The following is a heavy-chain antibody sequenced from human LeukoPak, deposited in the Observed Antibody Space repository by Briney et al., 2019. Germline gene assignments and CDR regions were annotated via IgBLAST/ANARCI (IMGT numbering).Heavy chain of an antibody. CDR1: GGSISSYY. Sequence: SETLSLTRTVSGGSISSYYWSWIRQPPGKGLEWIGYIYYSGSTNYNPSLKSRVTISVDTSKNQFSLKLSSVTAADTAVYYCARALWYYGMDVWGQGTTVTVSS. J-gene: IGHJ6*02. V-gene: IGHV4-59*01. D-gene: IGHD2-21*01. CDR3: ARALWYYGMDV. CDR2: IYYSGST.